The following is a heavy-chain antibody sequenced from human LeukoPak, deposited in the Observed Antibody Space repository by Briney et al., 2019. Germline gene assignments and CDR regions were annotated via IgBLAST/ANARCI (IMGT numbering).Heavy chain of an antibody. CDR3: TRDTLFGSGRTHLDF. J-gene: IGHJ4*02. Sequence: GGSLRLSCAASEFTFNRYWMSWVRQAPGKGLQWVANIKHDGSEAHYVDSVKGRFTISRDNAKSSLSLQMNSLNVDDTGVYFCTRDTLFGSGRTHLDFWSQGTLVSVSS. V-gene: IGHV3-7*04. D-gene: IGHD3-10*01. CDR1: EFTFNRYW. CDR2: IKHDGSEA.